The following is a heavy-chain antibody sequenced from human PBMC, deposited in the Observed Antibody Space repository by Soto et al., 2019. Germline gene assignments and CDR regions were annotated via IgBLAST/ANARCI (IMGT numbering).Heavy chain of an antibody. V-gene: IGHV4-39*01. CDR1: GGSISSSSYY. D-gene: IGHD3-10*01. Sequence: TSETLSLTCTVSGGSISSSSYYWGWIRQPPGKGLEWIGSIYYSGSTYYNPSLKSRVTISVDTSKNQFSLKLSSVTAADTAVYYCARLISAVGEYYGSGKFTVMDVWGKGTTVTVSS. CDR3: ARLISAVGEYYGSGKFTVMDV. J-gene: IGHJ6*03. CDR2: IYYSGST.